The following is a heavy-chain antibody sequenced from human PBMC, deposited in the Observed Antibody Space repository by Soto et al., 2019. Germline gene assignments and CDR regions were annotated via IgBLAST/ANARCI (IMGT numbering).Heavy chain of an antibody. CDR2: IYYSGST. V-gene: IGHV4-39*01. J-gene: IGHJ4*02. Sequence: QLQLQESGPGLVKPSETLSLTCTVAGGSISSSSYYWGWIRQPPGKGLEWIGSIYYSGSTYYNPSLKSRVTISVDTSKNQFSLKLSSVTAADSAVYYCSAGPSIDYWGQGTLVTVSS. CDR3: SAGPSIDY. CDR1: GGSISSSSYY.